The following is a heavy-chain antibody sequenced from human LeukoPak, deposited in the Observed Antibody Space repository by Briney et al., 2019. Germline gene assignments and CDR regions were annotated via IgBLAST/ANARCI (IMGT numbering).Heavy chain of an antibody. CDR1: GFTFSSYA. V-gene: IGHV3-30-3*01. J-gene: IGHJ3*02. CDR2: ISYDGSNK. Sequence: QTGGSLRLSCAASGFTFSSYAMHWVRQAPGKGLEWVAVISYDGSNKYYADSVKGRFTISRDNSKNTLYLQMNSLRAEDTAVYYCAGMETKRGELLSAFDIWGQGTMVTVSS. D-gene: IGHD1-26*01. CDR3: AGMETKRGELLSAFDI.